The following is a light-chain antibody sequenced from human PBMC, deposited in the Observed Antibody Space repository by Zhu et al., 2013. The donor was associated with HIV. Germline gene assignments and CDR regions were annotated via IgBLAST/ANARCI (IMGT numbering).Light chain of an antibody. CDR1: QTVSSNS. CDR3: QQRSNWPLT. CDR2: GAS. V-gene: IGKV3D-20*02. Sequence: EIVLTQSPGTLSLSPGERATLSCRASQTVSSNSLAWYQQRPGQAPRLLIYGASNRATGIPARFSGSGSGTDFTLTISSLEPEDFAVYYCQQRSNWPLTFGGGTKVEIK. J-gene: IGKJ4*01.